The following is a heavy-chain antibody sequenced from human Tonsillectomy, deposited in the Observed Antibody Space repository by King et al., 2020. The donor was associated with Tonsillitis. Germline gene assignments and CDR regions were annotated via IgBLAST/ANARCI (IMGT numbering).Heavy chain of an antibody. CDR3: ARLSYYSDSSGYSYWYFDL. CDR2: IYFSGST. J-gene: IGHJ2*01. V-gene: IGHV4-39*01. Sequence: LQLQESGPGLVKPSETLSLTCTVSGGSISSSSYYWGWIRQPPGKGLEWIGSIYFSGSTYYNPSLKSRVTLSVDTSKNQFSLKLSSVTAADTAVYYCARLSYYSDSSGYSYWYFDLWGRGTLVTVSS. D-gene: IGHD3-22*01. CDR1: GGSISSSSYY.